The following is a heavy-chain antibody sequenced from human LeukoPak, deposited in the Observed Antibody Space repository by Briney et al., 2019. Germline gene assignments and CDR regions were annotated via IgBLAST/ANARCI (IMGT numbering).Heavy chain of an antibody. CDR1: GFTFSGSA. CDR3: TRSTAQAGGTYYAFDI. J-gene: IGHJ3*02. V-gene: IGHV3-73*01. Sequence: GGSLELPFEAFGFTFSGSAMHWVRQASGKGLDWVGRIRSKANSYATAYAASVKGRFTISRDDSKNTAYLQMNSLKTEDTAVYYCTRSTAQAGGTYYAFDIWGQGTMVTVSS. D-gene: IGHD2-15*01. CDR2: IRSKANSYAT.